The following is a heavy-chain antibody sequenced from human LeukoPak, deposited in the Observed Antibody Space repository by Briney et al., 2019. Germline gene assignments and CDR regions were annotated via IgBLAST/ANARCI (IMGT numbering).Heavy chain of an antibody. V-gene: IGHV1/OR15-3*01. J-gene: IGHJ3*02. CDR2: INAGNGNT. CDR3: ARSVSGSYGAFDI. Sequence: ASVKVSCKASGYTFTDYFMNWMRQAPGQRLEWMGWINAGNGNTKYSQKLQGRVTITRDTSSSTAYMQLSSLRSEDTAVYYCARSVSGSYGAFDIWGQGIVVTVSS. D-gene: IGHD1-26*01. CDR1: GYTFTDYF.